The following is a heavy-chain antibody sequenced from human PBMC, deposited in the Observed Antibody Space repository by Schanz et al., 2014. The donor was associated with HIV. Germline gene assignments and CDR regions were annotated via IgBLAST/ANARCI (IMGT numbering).Heavy chain of an antibody. CDR1: GFTFSNYG. J-gene: IGHJ4*02. CDR2: ISYDGSNK. Sequence: QVQLVESGGGVVQPGRSLRLSCAASGFTFSNYGMHWVRQAPGKGLEWVAVISYDGSNKYYADSVKGRFTISRDNSKNTLYLQMNSLRAEDTAVYYCATAAVTDYSDNWGQGTLVTVSS. D-gene: IGHD4-17*01. V-gene: IGHV3-30*19. CDR3: ATAAVTDYSDN.